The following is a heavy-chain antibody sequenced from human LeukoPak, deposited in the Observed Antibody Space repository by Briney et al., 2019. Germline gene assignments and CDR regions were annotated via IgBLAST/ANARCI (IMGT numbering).Heavy chain of an antibody. CDR3: ARGYYDFWSGYYTSYYFDY. D-gene: IGHD3-3*01. CDR2: IYYSGST. Sequence: SETLSLTCTVSGGSISSHYWSWIRQPPGKGLEWIGYIYYSGSTNYNPSLKSRVTISVDTSKNQFSLKLSSVTAADTAVYYCARGYYDFWSGYYTSYYFDYWGQGTLVTVSS. CDR1: GGSISSHY. V-gene: IGHV4-59*11. J-gene: IGHJ4*02.